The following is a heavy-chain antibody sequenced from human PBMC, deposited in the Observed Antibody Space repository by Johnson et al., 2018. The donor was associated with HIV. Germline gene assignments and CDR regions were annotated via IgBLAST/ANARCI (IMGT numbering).Heavy chain of an antibody. CDR2: MGTAGDT. D-gene: IGHD6-19*01. J-gene: IGHJ3*01. Sequence: VQLVESGGGLVQPGGSLRLSCAASGFTFSTYDMHWVRQTTGKSLECVSAMGTAGDTYYPGSVKGRFTISRENAKNSLYLQMNSLRAGDTAVYYCARVRYSSGWYRGGPDRFLDA. CDR1: GFTFSTYD. V-gene: IGHV3-13*01. CDR3: ARVRYSSGWYRGGPDRFLDA.